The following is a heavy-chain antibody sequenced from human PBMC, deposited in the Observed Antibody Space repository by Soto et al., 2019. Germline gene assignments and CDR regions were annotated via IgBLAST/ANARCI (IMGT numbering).Heavy chain of an antibody. V-gene: IGHV3-53*01. D-gene: IGHD3-22*01. Sequence: SGGSLRLSCAAFGFTFSTYLMYWVRQAPGKGLVWVSVIYSGGSTYYADSVKGRFTISRDNSKNTLYLQMNSLRAEDTAVYYCARGLRWPGQVDYWGQGTLVTVSS. CDR2: IYSGGST. CDR1: GFTFSTYL. CDR3: ARGLRWPGQVDY. J-gene: IGHJ4*02.